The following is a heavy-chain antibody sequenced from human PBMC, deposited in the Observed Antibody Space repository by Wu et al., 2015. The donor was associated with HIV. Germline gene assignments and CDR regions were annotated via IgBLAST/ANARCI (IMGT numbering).Heavy chain of an antibody. J-gene: IGHJ6*03. CDR2: MNPNSGNT. CDR1: GYTFTSYD. CDR3: ARGKRITMFGVLRAHYYYYMDV. V-gene: IGHV1-8*03. D-gene: IGHD3-3*01. Sequence: QVQLVQSGAEVKKPGASVKVSCKASGYTFTSYDINWVRQATGQGLEWMAWMNPNSGNTGYAQKFQGRVTITRNTSISTAYMELSSLRSEDTAVYYCARGKRITMFGVLRAHYYYYMDVWGKGTTVTVSS.